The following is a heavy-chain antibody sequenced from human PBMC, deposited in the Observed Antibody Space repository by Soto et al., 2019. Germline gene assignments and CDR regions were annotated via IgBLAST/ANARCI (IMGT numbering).Heavy chain of an antibody. J-gene: IGHJ4*02. V-gene: IGHV3-11*06. CDR3: ARYPLGYCSGGSCSSGY. D-gene: IGHD2-15*01. Sequence: GGSLRLSCAASGFTFSDYYMSWIRQAPGKGLEWVSYISSSSSYTNYADSVKGRFTISRDNAKNSLYLQMNSLRAEDTAVYYCARYPLGYCSGGSCSSGYWGQGTLVTVSS. CDR1: GFTFSDYY. CDR2: ISSSSSYT.